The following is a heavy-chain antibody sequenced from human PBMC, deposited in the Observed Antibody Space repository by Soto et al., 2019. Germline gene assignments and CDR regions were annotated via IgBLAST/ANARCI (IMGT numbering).Heavy chain of an antibody. CDR2: ISGSGVTT. Sequence: EMQLLESGGDLVQPGGSLRLSCAASGFTLSNYAMTWVRQAPGKGLEYISAISGSGVTTYYADSMKGRFTISRDNSKNTLYQQMNSLRAEDTAVYYCAKDRDDIGMVDAFEIWGQGTMVTVSS. CDR3: AKDRDDIGMVDAFEI. D-gene: IGHD2-15*01. J-gene: IGHJ3*02. V-gene: IGHV3-23*01. CDR1: GFTLSNYA.